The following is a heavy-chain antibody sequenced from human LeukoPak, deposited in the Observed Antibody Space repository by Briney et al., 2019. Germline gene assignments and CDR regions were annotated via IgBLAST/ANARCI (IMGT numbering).Heavy chain of an antibody. J-gene: IGHJ5*02. CDR1: GYTFTGYY. V-gene: IGHV1-2*02. CDR2: INPNSGGT. CDR3: ARGVRVVIVPATRNWFDP. Sequence: GASVKVSCKASGYTFTGYYMHWVRQAPGQGLEWMGWINPNSGGTNYAQKFQGRVTMTRDTSISTAYMELSRLRSDDTAVYYCARGVRVVIVPATRNWFDPWGQGTLVTVSS. D-gene: IGHD2-2*01.